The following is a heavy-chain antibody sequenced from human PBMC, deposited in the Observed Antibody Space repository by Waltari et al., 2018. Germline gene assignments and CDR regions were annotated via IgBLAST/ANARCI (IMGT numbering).Heavy chain of an antibody. J-gene: IGHJ3*02. D-gene: IGHD2-21*01. CDR1: GFTFSSSA. CDR3: AREYCVGISCNFHGHAFDI. CDR2: KSIDVSNK. Sequence: QVQLVESGGGVVQPGRSLRLSCVASGFTFSSSAMHWVRRAPGKGVGGVALKSIDVSNKYYADSVKGRFTISRDNSKNTLYLQMNSLRAEDTAVYYCAREYCVGISCNFHGHAFDIWGQGTMVTVSS. V-gene: IGHV3-30-3*01.